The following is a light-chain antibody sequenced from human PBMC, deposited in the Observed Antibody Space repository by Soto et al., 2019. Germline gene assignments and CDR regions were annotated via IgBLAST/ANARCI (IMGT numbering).Light chain of an antibody. J-gene: IGKJ1*01. CDR3: QQSYSSPPT. Sequence: DIQMTQSPSSLSASVGDRVTITCRASQRVGTYLNWYRQKPGKAPKLLIFAASSLQSGVPSRFSGSRSGPDFTLTISSLQPEDFATYYCQQSYSSPPTFGQGTKVDIK. CDR1: QRVGTY. CDR2: AAS. V-gene: IGKV1-39*01.